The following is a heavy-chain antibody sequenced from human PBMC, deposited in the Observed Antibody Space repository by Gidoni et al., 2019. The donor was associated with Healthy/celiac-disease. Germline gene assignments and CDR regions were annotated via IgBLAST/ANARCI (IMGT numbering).Heavy chain of an antibody. Sequence: QVQLVQSGAEVKKPGASVTVSCKASGSTFTGYYMHWVRQAPGQGLEWMGWINPNSGGTNYAQKFQGRVTMTRDTSISTAYMELSRLRSDDTAVYYCARVVLYSSGWYVFDYWGQGTLVTVSS. CDR1: GSTFTGYY. CDR3: ARVVLYSSGWYVFDY. V-gene: IGHV1-2*02. CDR2: INPNSGGT. J-gene: IGHJ4*02. D-gene: IGHD6-19*01.